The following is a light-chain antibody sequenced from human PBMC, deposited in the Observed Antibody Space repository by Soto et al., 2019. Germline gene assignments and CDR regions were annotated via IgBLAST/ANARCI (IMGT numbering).Light chain of an antibody. J-gene: IGLJ2*01. Sequence: QSVLTQPPSVSGAPGQRVTIPCTGSSSNSGAGFDVHWYQQLPGTAPKLLIYGNNNRPLGVPDRFSGSKSGTSASLAITGLQSEDEADYYCQSYDNSLSGVVFGGGTKLTVL. V-gene: IGLV1-40*01. CDR3: QSYDNSLSGVV. CDR2: GNN. CDR1: SSNSGAGFD.